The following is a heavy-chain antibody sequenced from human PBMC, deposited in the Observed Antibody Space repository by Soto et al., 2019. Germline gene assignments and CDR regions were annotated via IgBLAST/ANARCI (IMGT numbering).Heavy chain of an antibody. CDR2: IKDGGYT. D-gene: IGHD5-12*01. J-gene: IGHJ4*02. CDR3: ARGQEGVVATH. CDR1: GGSLSGYY. V-gene: IGHV4-34*01. Sequence: QVQLQQWGAGLLKPSETLSLNCAVNGGSLSGYYWSWIRQPPGKGLEWIGEIKDGGYTNYSPSLKSXGPXSXARSNNQFSLRLNSVTAAGTGVYYCARGQEGVVATHWDQGALVTVSS.